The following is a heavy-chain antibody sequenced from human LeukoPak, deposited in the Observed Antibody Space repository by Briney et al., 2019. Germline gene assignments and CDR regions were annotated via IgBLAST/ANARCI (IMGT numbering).Heavy chain of an antibody. Sequence: LSLTCAVYGGSFSGYYWSWIRQPPGKGLEWVAVISYDGSNKYYADSVKGRFTISRDNSKNTLYLQMNSLRAEDTAVYYCARDWYYYDSSGIFDYWGQGTLITVSS. CDR3: ARDWYYYDSSGIFDY. J-gene: IGHJ4*02. V-gene: IGHV3-30*03. CDR1: GGSFSGYY. D-gene: IGHD3-22*01. CDR2: ISYDGSNK.